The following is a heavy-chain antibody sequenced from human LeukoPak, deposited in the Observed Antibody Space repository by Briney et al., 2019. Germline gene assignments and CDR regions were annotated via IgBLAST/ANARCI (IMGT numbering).Heavy chain of an antibody. CDR2: ISSSGSTI. J-gene: IGHJ4*02. CDR1: GFTFSDYY. CDR3: AKEYYYDSRPFDY. Sequence: GGSLRLSCAASGFTFSDYYMSWIRQAPGEGLEWVSYISSSGSTIYYADSVKGRFTISRDNAKNSLYLQMNSLRAEDTAVCYCAKEYYYDSRPFDYWGQGTLVTVSS. V-gene: IGHV3-11*01. D-gene: IGHD3-22*01.